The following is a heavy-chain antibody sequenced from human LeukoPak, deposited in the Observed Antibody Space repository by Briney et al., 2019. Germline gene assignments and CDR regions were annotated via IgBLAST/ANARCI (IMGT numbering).Heavy chain of an antibody. J-gene: IGHJ3*02. CDR2: IYYSGST. V-gene: IGHV4-59*01. CDR3: ARADTAMVLPAFDI. D-gene: IGHD5-18*01. Sequence: PSETLSLTCTVSGGSISSYYWSWIRQPPGKGLEWIGYIYYSGSTNYNPSLKSRVTISVDTSKNQFSLKLSSVTAADTAVYYCARADTAMVLPAFDIWGQGTMVTVSS. CDR1: GGSISSYY.